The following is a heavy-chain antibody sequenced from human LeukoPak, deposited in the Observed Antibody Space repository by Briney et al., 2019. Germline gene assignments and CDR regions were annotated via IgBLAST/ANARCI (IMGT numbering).Heavy chain of an antibody. CDR2: IRYDGSNK. Sequence: PGGSLRLSCAASGFTFSSYGMHWVRQAPGKGLEWVAFIRYDGSNKYYADSVKGRFTISRDNSKNTLYLQMNSLRAEDTALYYCAGLVVDAFDIWGQGTMVTVSS. V-gene: IGHV3-30*02. D-gene: IGHD3-22*01. CDR3: AGLVVDAFDI. J-gene: IGHJ3*02. CDR1: GFTFSSYG.